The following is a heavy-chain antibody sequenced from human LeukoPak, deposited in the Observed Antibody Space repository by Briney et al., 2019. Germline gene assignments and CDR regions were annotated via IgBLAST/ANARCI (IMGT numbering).Heavy chain of an antibody. V-gene: IGHV3-23*01. Sequence: GGSLRLSCATSGFTFSDHIMNWVRQPPGKRLEWVAYVSGSGSTVYYADSVQGRFTISRDNSKSTLCLQMNSLRAEDTAVYYCAKQLGYCSDGSCYFPYWGQGTLVTVSS. CDR3: AKQLGYCSDGSCYFPY. CDR1: GFTFSDHI. D-gene: IGHD2-15*01. CDR2: VSGSGSTV. J-gene: IGHJ4*02.